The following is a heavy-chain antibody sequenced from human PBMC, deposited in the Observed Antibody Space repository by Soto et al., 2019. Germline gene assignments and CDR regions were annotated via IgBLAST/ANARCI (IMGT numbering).Heavy chain of an antibody. CDR2: INAGNGNT. CDR1: GYTFTSYA. CDR3: ATVEWLRFPATLPLGY. J-gene: IGHJ4*02. D-gene: IGHD5-12*01. Sequence: QVQLVQSGAEVKKPGASVKVSCKASGYTFTSYAMHWVRQAPGQRLEWMGWINAGNGNTNYSQKFQGRVTITRHTSASTAYMELSSLRSEDTAVYYCATVEWLRFPATLPLGYWVQGTLVTVSS. V-gene: IGHV1-3*01.